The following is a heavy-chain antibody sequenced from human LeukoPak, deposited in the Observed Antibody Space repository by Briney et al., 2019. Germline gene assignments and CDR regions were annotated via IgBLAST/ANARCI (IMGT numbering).Heavy chain of an antibody. CDR1: GYTFTSYD. CDR2: MNPNSGNT. V-gene: IGHV1-8*03. Sequence: ASVKVSCKASGYTFTSYDINWVRQATGQGLEWMGWMNPNSGNTGYAQKFQGRVTITRNTSISTAYMELSSLRSEDTAVYYCARVPRKKILRFLNHNWFDPWGQGTLVTVSS. J-gene: IGHJ5*02. CDR3: ARVPRKKILRFLNHNWFDP. D-gene: IGHD3-3*01.